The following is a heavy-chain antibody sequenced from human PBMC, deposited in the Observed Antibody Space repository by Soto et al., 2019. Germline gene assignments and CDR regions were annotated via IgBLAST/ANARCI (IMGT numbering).Heavy chain of an antibody. CDR3: ARVAPPGDY. CDR1: GYTFTSYG. CDR2: ISAHNRNT. V-gene: IGHV1-18*01. Sequence: QVQLVQSGAEVKKPGASVKVSCKASGYTFTSYGISWVRQAPGQGLEWMGWISAHNRNTNYAQELQGRVTMTTDTPPSTAYMELRSLRSDDTPVYSCARVAPPGDYWGQGTLVTVSS. J-gene: IGHJ4*02.